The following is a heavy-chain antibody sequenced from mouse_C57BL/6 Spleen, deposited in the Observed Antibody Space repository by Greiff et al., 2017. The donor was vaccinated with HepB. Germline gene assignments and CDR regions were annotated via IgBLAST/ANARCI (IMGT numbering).Heavy chain of an antibody. J-gene: IGHJ2*01. V-gene: IGHV5-4*01. CDR3: ARDHGEYGYFDY. Sequence: EVMLVESGGGLVKPGGSLKLSCAASGFTFSSYAMSWVRQTPEKRLEWVATISDGGSYTYYPDNVKGRFTISRDNAKNNLYLQMSHLKSEDTAMYYCARDHGEYGYFDYWGQGTTLTVSS. CDR1: GFTFSSYA. D-gene: IGHD5-2*01. CDR2: ISDGGSYT.